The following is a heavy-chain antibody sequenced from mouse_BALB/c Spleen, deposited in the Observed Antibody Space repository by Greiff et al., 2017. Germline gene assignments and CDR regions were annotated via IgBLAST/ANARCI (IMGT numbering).Heavy chain of an antibody. Sequence: EVKLVESGGGLVKPGGSLKLSCAASGFTFSIYAMSWVRQTPEKRLEWVASISSGGSTYYPDSVKGRFTISRDNARNILYLQMSSLRSEDTAMYYCARGDHYYGSSYWYFDVWGAGTTVTVSS. CDR3: ARGDHYYGSSYWYFDV. CDR2: ISSGGST. D-gene: IGHD1-1*01. CDR1: GFTFSIYA. V-gene: IGHV5-6-5*01. J-gene: IGHJ1*01.